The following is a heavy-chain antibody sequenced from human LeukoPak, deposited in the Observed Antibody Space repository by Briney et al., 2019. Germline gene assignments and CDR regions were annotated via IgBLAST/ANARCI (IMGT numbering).Heavy chain of an antibody. CDR1: GFTFSDYY. CDR2: ISSSGSTI. Sequence: GGSLRLSCAASGFTFSDYYMSWIRQAPGKGLEWVSYISSSGSTIYYADSVKGRFTISRDNSKNTLYLQMNSLRAEDTAVYYCARPYYYDSSGYPGLYYGMDVWGQGTTVTVSS. V-gene: IGHV3-11*04. D-gene: IGHD3-22*01. J-gene: IGHJ6*02. CDR3: ARPYYYDSSGYPGLYYGMDV.